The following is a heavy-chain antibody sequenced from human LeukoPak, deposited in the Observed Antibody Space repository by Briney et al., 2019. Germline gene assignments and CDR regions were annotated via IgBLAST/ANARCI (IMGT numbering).Heavy chain of an antibody. CDR1: GGSVSSGSYY. J-gene: IGHJ4*02. D-gene: IGHD3-9*01. CDR2: IYYSGST. Sequence: SETLSLTCTVSGGSVSSGSYYWSWIRQPPGKGLEWIGYIYYSGSTNYNPSLKSRVTISVDTSKNQFSLKLSSVTAADTAVYYCARGKGYDILTGYYIPFDYWGQGTLVTVSS. V-gene: IGHV4-61*01. CDR3: ARGKGYDILTGYYIPFDY.